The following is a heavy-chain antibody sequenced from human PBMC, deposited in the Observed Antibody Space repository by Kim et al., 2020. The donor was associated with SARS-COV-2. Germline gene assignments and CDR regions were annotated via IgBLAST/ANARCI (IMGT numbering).Heavy chain of an antibody. V-gene: IGHV3-7*01. D-gene: IGHD3-10*01. J-gene: IGHJ4*02. Sequence: GGSLRLSCVASGFTLSASWMTWVRQAPGKGLEWVATLNHDGRQTYYVDSVRGRFTVSRENAENSLYLQMNNLRAEDTAEYYCARGRGMVWGQGTLVTVSS. CDR3: ARGRGMV. CDR1: GFTLSASW. CDR2: LNHDGRQT.